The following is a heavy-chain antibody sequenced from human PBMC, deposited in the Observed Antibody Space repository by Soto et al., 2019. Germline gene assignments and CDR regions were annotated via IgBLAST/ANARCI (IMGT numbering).Heavy chain of an antibody. CDR3: ARVPFLSTVTPNFDY. CDR1: GGSFSGYY. CDR2: INHSGST. V-gene: IGHV4-34*01. Sequence: TSETLSLTCAVYGGSFSGYYWSWIRQPPGKGLEWIGEINHSGSTNYNPSLKSRVTISVDTSQNQFSLKLSSVTAADTAVYYCARVPFLSTVTPNFDYWGQGTLVTVSS. D-gene: IGHD4-17*01. J-gene: IGHJ4*02.